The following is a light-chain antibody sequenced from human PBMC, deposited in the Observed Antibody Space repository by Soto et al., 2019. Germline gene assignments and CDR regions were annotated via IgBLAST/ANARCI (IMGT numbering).Light chain of an antibody. CDR3: CSYVGGYSYV. Sequence: QSALTQPRSVSGSPEPSVTVSCIGTSSDVGDYNSVSWYQQHPGKAPKLMIYDVSKRPSGVPDRFSGSKSGNTASLTISGLQAEDEADYYCCSYVGGYSYVFGIGTKVTVL. CDR1: SSDVGDYNS. V-gene: IGLV2-11*01. CDR2: DVS. J-gene: IGLJ1*01.